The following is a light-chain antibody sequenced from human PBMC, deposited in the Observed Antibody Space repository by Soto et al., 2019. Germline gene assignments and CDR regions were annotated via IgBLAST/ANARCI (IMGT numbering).Light chain of an antibody. J-gene: IGKJ1*01. V-gene: IGKV1-5*01. CDR3: QQYNSYSPRT. Sequence: DVQLTQAPSTLSASVGARVTITCRASQSIGNWLAWYQQKPGKAPNLLIYDASTLENGVPSRFSGSASGTDFTLTISSLQPYDFATYYCQQYNSYSPRTFGQGTKVDNK. CDR2: DAS. CDR1: QSIGNW.